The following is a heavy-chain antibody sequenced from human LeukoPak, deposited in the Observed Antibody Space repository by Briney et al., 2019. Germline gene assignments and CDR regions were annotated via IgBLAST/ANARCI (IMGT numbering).Heavy chain of an antibody. Sequence: PGGSLRLSCTASGFSFSRHAMNWVRQAPGKGLEWVSAISGSGGSTYYADSVKGRFTISRDNSKNTLYLQMNSLRAEDTAVYYCAKEDSEEFHPIHWGQGTLVTVSS. CDR2: ISGSGGST. V-gene: IGHV3-23*01. CDR1: GFSFSRHA. D-gene: IGHD3-10*01. CDR3: AKEDSEEFHPIH. J-gene: IGHJ4*02.